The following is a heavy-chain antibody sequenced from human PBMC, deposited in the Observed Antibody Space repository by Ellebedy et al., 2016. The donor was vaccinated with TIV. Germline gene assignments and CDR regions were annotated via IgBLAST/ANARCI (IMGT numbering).Heavy chain of an antibody. D-gene: IGHD3-10*01. CDR1: GGTFSSYA. Sequence: SVKVSCXASGGTFSSYAISWVRQAPGQGLEWMGGIIPIFGTANYAQKFQGRVTITADESTSTAYMELSSLRSEDTAVYYCARGGHSGSGIDYWGQGTLVTVSS. J-gene: IGHJ4*02. V-gene: IGHV1-69*13. CDR2: IIPIFGTA. CDR3: ARGGHSGSGIDY.